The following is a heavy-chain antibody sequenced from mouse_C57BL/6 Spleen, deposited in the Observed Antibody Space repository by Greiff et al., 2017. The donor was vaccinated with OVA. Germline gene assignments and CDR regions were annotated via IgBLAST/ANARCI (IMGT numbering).Heavy chain of an antibody. CDR1: GYAFSSSW. CDR3: ARRNPSQDWYFDV. CDR2: IYPGDGDT. Sequence: QVHVKQSGPELVKPGASVKISCKASGYAFSSSWMNWVKQRPGKGLEWIGRIYPGDGDTNYNGKFKGKATLTADKSSSTAYMQLSSLTSEDSAVYFCARRNPSQDWYFDVWGTGTTVTVSS. J-gene: IGHJ1*03. V-gene: IGHV1-82*01.